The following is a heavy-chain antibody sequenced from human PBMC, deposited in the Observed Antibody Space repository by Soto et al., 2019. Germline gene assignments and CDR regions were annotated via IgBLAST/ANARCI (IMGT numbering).Heavy chain of an antibody. CDR3: ARDGSGSLAYYYYGMDV. D-gene: IGHD3-10*01. CDR1: GFTFSSYE. V-gene: IGHV3-48*03. Sequence: AGGSLRLSCAASGFTFSSYEMNWVRQAPGKGLEWVSYISSSGSTIYYADSVKGRFTISRDNAKNSLYLQMNSLRAEDTAVYYCARDGSGSLAYYYYGMDVWGQGTTVTVSS. CDR2: ISSSGSTI. J-gene: IGHJ6*02.